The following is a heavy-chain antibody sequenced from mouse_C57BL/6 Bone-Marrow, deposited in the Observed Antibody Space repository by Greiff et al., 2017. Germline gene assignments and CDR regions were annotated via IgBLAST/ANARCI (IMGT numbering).Heavy chain of an antibody. CDR1: GYTFTSYT. J-gene: IGHJ1*03. CDR3: ARFWYFDV. V-gene: IGHV1-4*01. CDR2: INPSSGYT. Sequence: VQLQQSGAELARPGASVKMSCKASGYTFTSYTMHWVKQRPGQGLEWIGYINPSSGYTKYNQKFKDKATLTADKSSSTAYMQLSSLASEDSAVYYCARFWYFDVWGTGTTVTVSS.